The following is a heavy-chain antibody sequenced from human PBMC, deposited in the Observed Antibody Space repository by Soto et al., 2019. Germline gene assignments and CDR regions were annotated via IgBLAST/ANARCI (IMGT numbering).Heavy chain of an antibody. J-gene: IGHJ4*02. CDR1: GYTFTKYG. CDR2: INTYSGNT. Sequence: QVQVVQSGPEVKAAGASVKVSCKTSGYTFTKYGISWVRQAPGQGLEWMGWINTYSGNTNYAQNLQGRVTMTTDTSTSTAYMEPRSLGSVDTAVYYCARSRYFDWSATTKFYIEYWGPGTLVTVSS. V-gene: IGHV1-18*01. D-gene: IGHD3-9*01. CDR3: ARSRYFDWSATTKFYIEY.